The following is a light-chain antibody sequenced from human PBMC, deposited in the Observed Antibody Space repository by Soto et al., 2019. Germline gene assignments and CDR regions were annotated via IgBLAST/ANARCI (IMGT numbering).Light chain of an antibody. Sequence: VLTQSPATLSVSPGERATLSCRASQSVATNLAWYQQRPGQAPRLLIYGASKRAPGIPARFSGSGSGTDFTLTISSLEAEDSAVYYCQQRGSWPATFGPGTKVDIK. CDR1: QSVATN. J-gene: IGKJ3*01. CDR2: GAS. V-gene: IGKV3-11*01. CDR3: QQRGSWPAT.